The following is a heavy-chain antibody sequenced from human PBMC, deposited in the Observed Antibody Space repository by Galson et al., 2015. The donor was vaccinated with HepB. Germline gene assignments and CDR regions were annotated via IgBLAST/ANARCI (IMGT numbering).Heavy chain of an antibody. Sequence: SLRLSCAASGFTFSSYEMNWVRQAPGKGLEWVSYISSSGSTIYYADSVKGRFTISRDNAKNSLYLQMNSLRAEDTAVYYCARGGNSNYDLGYWGQGTLVTVSS. CDR3: ARGGNSNYDLGY. CDR1: GFTFSSYE. V-gene: IGHV3-48*03. J-gene: IGHJ4*02. D-gene: IGHD4-11*01. CDR2: ISSSGSTI.